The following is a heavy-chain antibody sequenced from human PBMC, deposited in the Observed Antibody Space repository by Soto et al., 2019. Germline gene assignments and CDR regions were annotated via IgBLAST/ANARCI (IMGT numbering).Heavy chain of an antibody. V-gene: IGHV3-33*01. CDR3: ARDSPAVAGGGAFDI. Sequence: QVQLVESGGGVVQPGRSLRLSCAASGFTFSSYGMHWFRQAPGKGLEWVAVIWYDGSNKYYADSVKGRFTISRDNSKNTLYLQMNSLRAEDTAVYYCARDSPAVAGGGAFDIWGQGSMVTVSS. CDR2: IWYDGSNK. D-gene: IGHD6-19*01. J-gene: IGHJ3*02. CDR1: GFTFSSYG.